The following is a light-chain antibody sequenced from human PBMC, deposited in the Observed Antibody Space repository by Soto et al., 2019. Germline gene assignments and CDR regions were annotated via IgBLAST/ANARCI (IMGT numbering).Light chain of an antibody. J-gene: IGKJ3*01. V-gene: IGKV3D-11*01. CDR1: QGVSSY. CDR2: DAS. CDR3: QQYGSSPIT. Sequence: EIVLTQSPATLSLSPGERATLSCRASQGVSSYLAWYQQKPGQAPRLLIYDASNRATGIPARFSGSGPGTDFTLTISRLEPEDFAVYYCQQYGSSPITFGPGTKVDIK.